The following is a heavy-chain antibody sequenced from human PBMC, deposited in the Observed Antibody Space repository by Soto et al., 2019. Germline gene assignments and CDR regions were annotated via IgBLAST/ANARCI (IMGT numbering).Heavy chain of an antibody. V-gene: IGHV1-18*01. CDR2: ISAYNGNT. J-gene: IGHJ6*02. CDR1: GYTFTSYG. D-gene: IGHD1-1*01. Sequence: ASVKVSCKASGYTFTSYGISWVRQAPGQGLEWMGWISAYNGNTSYAQKLQGRVTMTTDTSTSTAYMELRSLRSDDTAVYYCAREKRLTWNDERLYYYYYGMDVWGQGTTVTVSS. CDR3: AREKRLTWNDERLYYYYYGMDV.